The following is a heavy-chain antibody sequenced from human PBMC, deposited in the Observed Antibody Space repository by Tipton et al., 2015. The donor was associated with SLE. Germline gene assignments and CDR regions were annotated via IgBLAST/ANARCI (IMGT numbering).Heavy chain of an antibody. CDR3: ARALYDDFWTTYKDYYYYYMDV. CDR2: IYSGGNT. Sequence: SLRLSCAASGFTFSSYAMSWVRQAPGKGLEWVSVIYSGGNTYYADSVKGRFTISRDNSKNTLYLQVNSLRAEDTAVYYCARALYDDFWTTYKDYYYYYMDVWGKGTTVTVSS. V-gene: IGHV3-23*03. CDR1: GFTFSSYA. J-gene: IGHJ6*03. D-gene: IGHD3-3*01.